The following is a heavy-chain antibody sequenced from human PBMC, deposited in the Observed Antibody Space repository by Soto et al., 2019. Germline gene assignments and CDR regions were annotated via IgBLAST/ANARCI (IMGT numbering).Heavy chain of an antibody. CDR1: GYTFTSYD. V-gene: IGHV1-69*04. J-gene: IGHJ3*02. D-gene: IGHD4-17*01. Sequence: GASVKVSCKASGYTFTSYDINWVRQAPGQGLEWMGRIIPILGIANYAQKFQGRVTITADKSTSTAYMELSSLRSEDTAVYYCARDLATVTNYDAFDIWGQGTMVTVSS. CDR3: ARDLATVTNYDAFDI. CDR2: IIPILGIA.